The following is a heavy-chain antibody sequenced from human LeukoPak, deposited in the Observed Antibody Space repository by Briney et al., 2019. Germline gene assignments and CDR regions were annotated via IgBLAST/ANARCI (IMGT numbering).Heavy chain of an antibody. CDR1: GGSIRSSYYY. D-gene: IGHD2-15*01. CDR3: ARFWVVAADRGDYYYYGMDV. CDR2: IYDSGST. J-gene: IGHJ6*02. V-gene: IGHV4-39*01. Sequence: KPSETLSLTCTVSGGSIRSSYYYWGWIRQPPGKGLEWIGSIYDSGSTYYNPSLKSRVTISVDTSKNQFSLKLNSVTAADTAVYYCARFWVVAADRGDYYYYGMDVWGQGTTVTVSS.